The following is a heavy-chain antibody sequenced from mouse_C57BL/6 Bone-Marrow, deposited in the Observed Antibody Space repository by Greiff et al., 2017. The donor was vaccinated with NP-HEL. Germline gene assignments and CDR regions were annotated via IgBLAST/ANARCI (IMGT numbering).Heavy chain of an antibody. CDR3: GYDGEAWFAY. J-gene: IGHJ3*01. D-gene: IGHD2-12*01. CDR2: INPSSGYT. CDR1: GYTFTSYW. Sequence: VQGVESGAELAKPGASVKLSCKASGYTFTSYWMHWVKQRPGQGLEWIGYINPSSGYTKYNQKFKDKATLTADKSSSTAYMQLSSLTYEDSAVYYYGYDGEAWFAYWGQGTLVTVSA. V-gene: IGHV1-7*01.